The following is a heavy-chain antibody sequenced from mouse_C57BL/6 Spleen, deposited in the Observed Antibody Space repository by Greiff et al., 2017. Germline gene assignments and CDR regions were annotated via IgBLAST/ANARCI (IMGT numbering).Heavy chain of an antibody. CDR2: INPNNGGT. CDR3: AHSFYAMDY. D-gene: IGHD2-12*01. V-gene: IGHV1-22*01. CDR1: GYTFTDYN. Sequence: DVQLQESGPELVKPGASVKMSCKASGYTFTDYNMHWVKQSHGKSLEWIGYINPNNGGTSYNQKFKGKATLTVNKSSSTAYMELRSLTSEDSAVYYCAHSFYAMDYWGQGTSVTVSS. J-gene: IGHJ4*01.